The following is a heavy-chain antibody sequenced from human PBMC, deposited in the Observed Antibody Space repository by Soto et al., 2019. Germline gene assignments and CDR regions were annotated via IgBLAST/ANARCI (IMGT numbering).Heavy chain of an antibody. D-gene: IGHD5-12*01. CDR3: VRVVAIPGYPDN. CDR2: IVPIVDTS. CDR1: GYTFTSYA. Sequence: ASVKASCKASGYTFTSYAISWVRQAPGQGLEWMGGIVPIVDTSTYAQKFQGRVTITADESTSTAYMELSSLRSDDTAIYYCVRVVAIPGYPDNWGQGTLVTVSS. J-gene: IGHJ4*02. V-gene: IGHV1-69*13.